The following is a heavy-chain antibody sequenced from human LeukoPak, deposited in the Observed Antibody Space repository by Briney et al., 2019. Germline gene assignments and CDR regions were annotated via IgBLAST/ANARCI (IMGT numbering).Heavy chain of an antibody. CDR1: GFNFDDYA. Sequence: GGSLRLSCEASGFNFDDYAMHWVRQAPGKGLEWVSSISWNSGIMTYADSVRGRFTISRDNAKKSLFLQMNSLRAEDTALYYCAKSFDTSGFFQNWGQGTLVTVSS. J-gene: IGHJ4*02. CDR2: ISWNSGIM. V-gene: IGHV3-9*01. D-gene: IGHD3-22*01. CDR3: AKSFDTSGFFQN.